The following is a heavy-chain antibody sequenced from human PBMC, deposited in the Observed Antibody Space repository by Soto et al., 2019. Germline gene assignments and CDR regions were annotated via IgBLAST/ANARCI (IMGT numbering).Heavy chain of an antibody. CDR3: ARGNYDFWSRYYAFDI. V-gene: IGHV1-8*01. CDR1: GYTFTSYD. D-gene: IGHD3-3*01. J-gene: IGHJ3*02. Sequence: ASVKVSCKASGYTFTSYDINWVRQATGQGLEWMGWMNPNSGNTGYAQKFQGRVTMTRNTSISTAYMELSSLRSEDTAVYYCARGNYDFWSRYYAFDIWGQGTMVTVSS. CDR2: MNPNSGNT.